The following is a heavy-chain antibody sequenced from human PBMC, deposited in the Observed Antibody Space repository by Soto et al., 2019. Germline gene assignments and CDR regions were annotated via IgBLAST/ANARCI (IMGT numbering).Heavy chain of an antibody. J-gene: IGHJ2*01. D-gene: IGHD3-22*01. Sequence: QITLKESGPTLVKPTQTLTLTCTFSGLSLSTSGVGVGWIRQPPGKALEWLALIYWDEDKRYSPSLKSRLTITTDTPKNQVVLTMTNMDPVDTATYYCAHPSSSGYSHWGRGTLVTVSS. CDR3: AHPSSSGYSH. CDR2: IYWDEDK. V-gene: IGHV2-5*02. CDR1: GLSLSTSGVG.